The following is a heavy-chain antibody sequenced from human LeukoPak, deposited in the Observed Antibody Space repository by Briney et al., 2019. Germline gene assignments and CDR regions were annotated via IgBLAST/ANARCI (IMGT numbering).Heavy chain of an antibody. CDR1: GGSISSSSYY. CDR2: IYYSGST. CDR3: ARHRGYYDSSGYPRPLYFDY. Sequence: KSSETLSLTCTVSGGSISSSSYYWGWIRQPPGKGLEWIGSIYYSGSTYYNPSLKSRVTISVDTSKNQFSLKLSSVTAADTAVYYCARHRGYYDSSGYPRPLYFDYWGQGTLVTVSS. J-gene: IGHJ4*02. D-gene: IGHD3-22*01. V-gene: IGHV4-39*01.